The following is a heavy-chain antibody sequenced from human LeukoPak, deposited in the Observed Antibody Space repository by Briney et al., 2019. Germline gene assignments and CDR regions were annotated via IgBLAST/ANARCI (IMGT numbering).Heavy chain of an antibody. CDR3: ARDIARIQLWSDARDY. CDR2: ISSSSSYI. CDR1: GVTFSSYS. J-gene: IGHJ4*02. V-gene: IGHV3-21*01. Sequence: PGGSLRLSCAASGVTFSSYSMNWVRQAPGKGLEWVSSISSSSSYIYYADSVKGRFTISRDNAKNSLYLQMNSLRAEDTAVYYCARDIARIQLWSDARDYWGQGTLVTVSS. D-gene: IGHD5-18*01.